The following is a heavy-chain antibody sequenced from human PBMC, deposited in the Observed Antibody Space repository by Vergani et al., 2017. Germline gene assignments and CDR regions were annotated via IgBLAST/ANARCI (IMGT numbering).Heavy chain of an antibody. Sequence: QVQLVESGGGVVQPGGSLRLSCVASGFSVSNSGMHWVRQTPGKGLEWVAFNQYDGSDIFYADFVEGRFTISRDNSKNSLYLQMRSLRFDDTAVYYCANEGSANRIRGWLDHWGQGALVTVSS. CDR2: NQYDGSDI. CDR3: ANEGSANRIRGWLDH. J-gene: IGHJ4*02. V-gene: IGHV3-30*02. D-gene: IGHD3-10*01. CDR1: GFSVSNSG.